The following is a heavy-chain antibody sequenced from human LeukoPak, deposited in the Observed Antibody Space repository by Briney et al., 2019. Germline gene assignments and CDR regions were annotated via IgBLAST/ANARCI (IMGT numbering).Heavy chain of an antibody. CDR2: ISSSSSYI. CDR1: GFTFSSYS. V-gene: IGHV3-21*01. CDR3: ARGDYDILTGYYMTDFDY. D-gene: IGHD3-9*01. Sequence: PGGSLRLSCAASGFTFSSYSMNWVRQAPGKGLEWVSSISSSSSYIYYADSVKGRFTISRDNVKNSLYLQMNSLRAEDTAVYYCARGDYDILTGYYMTDFDYWGQGTLATVSS. J-gene: IGHJ4*02.